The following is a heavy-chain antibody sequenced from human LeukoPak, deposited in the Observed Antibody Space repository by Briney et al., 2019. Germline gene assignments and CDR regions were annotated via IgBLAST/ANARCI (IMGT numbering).Heavy chain of an antibody. D-gene: IGHD5-18*01. J-gene: IGHJ4*02. CDR2: ISVSGAST. CDR3: AKGYNYAYEY. Sequence: PGGSLRLSCTASGFTFTSHTMNWVRQAPGKGLEWVSGISVSGASTYYADSVKGRLTVSRDNSKNTLYLQINSLRAEDTAVYYCAKGYNYAYEYWGQGTLVTVSS. V-gene: IGHV3-23*01. CDR1: GFTFTSHT.